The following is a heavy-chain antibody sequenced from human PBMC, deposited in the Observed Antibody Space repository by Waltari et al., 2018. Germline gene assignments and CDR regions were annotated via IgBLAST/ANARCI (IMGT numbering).Heavy chain of an antibody. CDR3: ARDPPDGYTYFDY. D-gene: IGHD3-16*01. CDR1: GDSVSSKPAA. Sequence: QVQLQQSGPGLVQPSQTLSLTCAISGDSVSSKPAAWNWIRKSPSRGLEWRGRTYYRSRWYNNYAVSVKSRITINQDTSKNQFSLQLSSVTPEDTAVYYCARDPPDGYTYFDYWGQGTLVTVSS. J-gene: IGHJ4*02. V-gene: IGHV6-1*01. CDR2: TYYRSRWYN.